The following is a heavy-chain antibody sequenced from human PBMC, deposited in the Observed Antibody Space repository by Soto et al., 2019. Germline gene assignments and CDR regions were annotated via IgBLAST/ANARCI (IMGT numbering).Heavy chain of an antibody. J-gene: IGHJ4*02. D-gene: IGHD3-22*01. Sequence: QVQLVQSGAEVKKPGSSVKVSCKASGRTFNNYAISWVRQAPGIGFEWLGVIIPIGGTPEHAQKFQGRVTISADESTNTAYMELSSLRSEDMAVYYCATNYYDGSGHYFIFEHWGQGTLVTVSS. CDR2: IIPIGGTP. V-gene: IGHV1-69*01. CDR1: GRTFNNYA. CDR3: ATNYYDGSGHYFIFEH.